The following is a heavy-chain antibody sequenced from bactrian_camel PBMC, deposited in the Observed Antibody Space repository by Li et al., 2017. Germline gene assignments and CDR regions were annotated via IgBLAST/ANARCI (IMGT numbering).Heavy chain of an antibody. CDR1: GSTFDAGE. J-gene: IGHJ4*01. V-gene: IGHV3S60*01. Sequence: VQLVESGGGSVQAGESLRLSCTASGSTFDAGEMGWYRQPRGQDCELVSSIWSDGSVYYGDSVKGRFTISRDDGKNTVSLQMNRLKAEDMAIYFCAADHNGVGPALRPYWGQGTQVTVS. D-gene: IGHD1*01. CDR2: IWSDGSV. CDR3: AADHNGVGPALRPY.